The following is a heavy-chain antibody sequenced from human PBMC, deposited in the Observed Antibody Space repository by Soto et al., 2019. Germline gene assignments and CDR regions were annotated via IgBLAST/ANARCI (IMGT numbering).Heavy chain of an antibody. D-gene: IGHD5-12*01. Sequence: SETLSLTCTVSGGSISSYYWSWIRQPPGKGLERIGYIYYSGSTNYNPSLKSRVTISVDTSKNQFSLKLSFVTAADTAVYYCARVAVDGYNYPYYFDYWGQGTLVTVSS. V-gene: IGHV4-59*01. CDR2: IYYSGST. CDR1: GGSISSYY. J-gene: IGHJ4*02. CDR3: ARVAVDGYNYPYYFDY.